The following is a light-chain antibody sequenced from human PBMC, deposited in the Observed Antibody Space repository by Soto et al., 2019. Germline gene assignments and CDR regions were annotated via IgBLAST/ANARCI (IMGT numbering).Light chain of an antibody. CDR2: DAS. CDR3: QQFNSYPIT. V-gene: IGKV1-13*02. Sequence: AIQLTQSPSSLSASVGDRVIITCRASQGISSALAWYQQKPGKVPNLLIYDASSLESGVPSRFSVIGSVTDFTFTISSLQLEDFATYYCQQFNSYPITFGQGTRLEIK. CDR1: QGISSA. J-gene: IGKJ5*01.